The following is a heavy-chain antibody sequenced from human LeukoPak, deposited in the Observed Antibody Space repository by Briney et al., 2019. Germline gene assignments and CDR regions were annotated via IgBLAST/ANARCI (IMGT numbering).Heavy chain of an antibody. J-gene: IGHJ4*02. V-gene: IGHV4-31*03. Sequence: TLSLTCTVSGGSISSGGYYWSWIRQHPGKGLEWIGYIYYSGSTYYNPSLKSRVTISVDTSKNQFSLKLSSVTAADTAVYYCARDSVPGIAAAGTDFDYWGQGTLVTVSS. D-gene: IGHD6-13*01. CDR2: IYYSGST. CDR3: ARDSVPGIAAAGTDFDY. CDR1: GGSISSGGYY.